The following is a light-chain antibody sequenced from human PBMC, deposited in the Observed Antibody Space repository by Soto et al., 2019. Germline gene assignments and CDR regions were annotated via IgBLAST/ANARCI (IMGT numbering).Light chain of an antibody. V-gene: IGKV3-15*01. Sequence: EIVMTQSPATLSVSLGERATLSCRASQSVSSNLAWYQQKPGQAPRLLICGASTRATGIPARFSGSESGTEFTLSISSLQSEDFAVYYCQQYSYWPLTFGGGTKVEIK. CDR3: QQYSYWPLT. J-gene: IGKJ4*01. CDR2: GAS. CDR1: QSVSSN.